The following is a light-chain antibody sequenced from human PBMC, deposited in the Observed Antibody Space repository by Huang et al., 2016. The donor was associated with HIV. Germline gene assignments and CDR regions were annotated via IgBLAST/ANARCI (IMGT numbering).Light chain of an antibody. Sequence: IVLTQSPPTLSIYPGESVTLSCRASQSVGDYVAWYQQKPGQAPRLLIYDASQRASGVSARFSGSGSGTEFILTISSLEPEDYAVYYCQQRSKWLSFGGGTKVEIK. CDR3: QQRSKWLS. V-gene: IGKV3-11*01. CDR1: QSVGDY. J-gene: IGKJ4*01. CDR2: DAS.